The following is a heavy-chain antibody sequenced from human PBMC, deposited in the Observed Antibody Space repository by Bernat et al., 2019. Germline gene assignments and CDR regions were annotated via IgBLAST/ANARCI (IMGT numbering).Heavy chain of an antibody. V-gene: IGHV2-5*02. Sequence: QITLKESGPTLVKPTQTLTLTCTFSGFSLSTNGVGVGWIRQPPGKALEWLALIYWDDDKRHNPSLKRRLTITKDTSKNQVVLTMTNMDPVDTATYYCAHRRLDSCAYYYADFDYWGQGSLVTVSS. CDR1: GFSLSTNGVG. J-gene: IGHJ4*02. D-gene: IGHD3-22*01. CDR3: AHRRLDSCAYYYADFDY. CDR2: IYWDDDK.